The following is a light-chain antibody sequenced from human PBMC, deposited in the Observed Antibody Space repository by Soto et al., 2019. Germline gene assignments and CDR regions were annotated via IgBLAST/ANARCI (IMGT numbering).Light chain of an antibody. CDR1: QSINNW. Sequence: DIQMTQSPSTLSASVGDRVTITCRASQSINNWLAWYQQKPGKAPKLLIYDASSLESGVPSRFSGSGSGTEFTLTISSLQPDDFATYYCQQYNANFGPGTKVDIK. V-gene: IGKV1-5*01. J-gene: IGKJ3*01. CDR2: DAS. CDR3: QQYNAN.